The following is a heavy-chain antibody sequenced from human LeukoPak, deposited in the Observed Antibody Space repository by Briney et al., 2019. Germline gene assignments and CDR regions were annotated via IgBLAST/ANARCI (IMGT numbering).Heavy chain of an antibody. D-gene: IGHD2-2*01. Sequence: PSETLSLTCSVADVSLSSGDYYWRWIRQPPGKGLEWIGNISYGGTTFYNPSLKSRVTISGDTSKYQFSLKLNSVTAADTAVYYCARARPRQYQLLLFDYWGQGTLVTVSS. V-gene: IGHV4-30-4*08. CDR3: ARARPRQYQLLLFDY. CDR1: DVSLSSGDYY. CDR2: ISYGGTT. J-gene: IGHJ4*02.